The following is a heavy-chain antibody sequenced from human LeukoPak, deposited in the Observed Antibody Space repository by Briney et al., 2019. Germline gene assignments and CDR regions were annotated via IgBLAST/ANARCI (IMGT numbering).Heavy chain of an antibody. V-gene: IGHV4-34*01. CDR1: GGFFSGYY. CDR3: VTRLTDYVWGSYGGAIDY. Sequence: PSEXXXXXCAVYGGFFSGYYWSWIRQPPGKGLEWIGEINHSGSTNYNPSLTSRVTISAETSKNKCSLTLNSVTAADTAVYYCVTRLTDYVWGSYGGAIDYWGQGTLVTVSS. D-gene: IGHD3-16*01. CDR2: INHSGST. J-gene: IGHJ4*02.